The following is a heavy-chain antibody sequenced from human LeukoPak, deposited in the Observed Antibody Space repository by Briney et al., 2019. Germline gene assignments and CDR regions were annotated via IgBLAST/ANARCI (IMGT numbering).Heavy chain of an antibody. J-gene: IGHJ4*02. CDR3: ARSPRLLLPDY. D-gene: IGHD3-22*01. Sequence: SETLSLTCTVSGGSISSYYWSWIRQPPGKGLEWIGYIYYSGSTNYNPSLKSRVTISVDTSKNQFSLKLSSVTAADTAVYYCARSPRLLLPDYWGQGTLVTVSS. V-gene: IGHV4-59*12. CDR1: GGSISSYY. CDR2: IYYSGST.